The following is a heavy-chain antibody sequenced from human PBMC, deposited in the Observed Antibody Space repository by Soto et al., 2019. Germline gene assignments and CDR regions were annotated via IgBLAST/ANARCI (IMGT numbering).Heavy chain of an antibody. J-gene: IGHJ5*02. CDR2: IYHSGST. CDR3: ARGKGVVAQYGTFDP. V-gene: IGHV4-30-2*01. Sequence: QLQLQESGSGLVKPSQTLSLTCAVSGGSISSGGYSWSWIRQPPGKGLEWIGYIYHSGSTYYNPSSKSRVNISVDRSKNQFSLKLSSVTAADTAVYYGARGKGVVAQYGTFDPWGQGTLVTVSS. CDR1: GGSISSGGYS. D-gene: IGHD2-15*01.